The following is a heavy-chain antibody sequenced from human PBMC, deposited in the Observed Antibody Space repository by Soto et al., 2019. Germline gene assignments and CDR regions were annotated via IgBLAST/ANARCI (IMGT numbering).Heavy chain of an antibody. V-gene: IGHV3-48*04. CDR2: ISSRGTTI. J-gene: IGHJ4*02. CDR3: VSPSDWPDY. CDR1: GFTFSSYS. Sequence: EVQLVESGGGLVQPGGSLRLSCAASGFTFSSYSMNWVRQAPGKGLEWVSYISSRGTTIYYADSVKGRFTISRDNAKNSLFLQMNSLRAEDTAVYYCVSPSDWPDYWGQGTPVTVSS. D-gene: IGHD2-21*02.